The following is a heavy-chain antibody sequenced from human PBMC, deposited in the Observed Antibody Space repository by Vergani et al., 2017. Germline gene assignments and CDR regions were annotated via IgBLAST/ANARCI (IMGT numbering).Heavy chain of an antibody. CDR1: GFTFSSYS. V-gene: IGHV3-21*01. J-gene: IGHJ6*02. Sequence: EVQLVESGGGLVKPGGSLRLSCAASGFTFSSYSMNWVRQAPGKGLEWVSSISSSSSYIYYADSVKGRFTISRDNAKNSLYLQMNSLRAEDTAVYYCARSLHYDFWSSFKEGSYYYYGMDVWGQGTTVTVSS. D-gene: IGHD3-3*01. CDR2: ISSSSSYI. CDR3: ARSLHYDFWSSFKEGSYYYYGMDV.